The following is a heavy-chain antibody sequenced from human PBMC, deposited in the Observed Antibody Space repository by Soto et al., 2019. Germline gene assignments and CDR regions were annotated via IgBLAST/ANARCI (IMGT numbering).Heavy chain of an antibody. V-gene: IGHV3-30-3*01. CDR2: ISYDGSNK. CDR1: GFTFSSYA. J-gene: IGHJ5*02. D-gene: IGHD1-1*01. Sequence: QVQLVESGGGVVQPGRSLRLSCAASGFTFSSYAMHWVRQAPGKGLEWVAVISYDGSNKYYADSVKGRFTISRDNSKNTLYLQMNSLRAEDTAVYYCARDPMPTTNWFDPWGQGTLVTVSS. CDR3: ARDPMPTTNWFDP.